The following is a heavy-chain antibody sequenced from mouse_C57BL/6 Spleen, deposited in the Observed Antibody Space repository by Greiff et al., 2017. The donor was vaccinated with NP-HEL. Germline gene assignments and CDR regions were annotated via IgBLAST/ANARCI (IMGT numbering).Heavy chain of an antibody. CDR1: GYTFTSYD. V-gene: IGHV1-85*01. CDR3: AKPPLTTVVATDWYFDV. CDR2: IYPRDGST. D-gene: IGHD1-1*01. Sequence: VQLQQSGPELVKPGASVKLSCKASGYTFTSYDINWVKQRPGQGLEWIGWIYPRDGSTKYNEKFKGKATLTVDTSSSTAYMELHSLTSEDSAVYFCAKPPLTTVVATDWYFDVWGTRTTVTVSS. J-gene: IGHJ1*03.